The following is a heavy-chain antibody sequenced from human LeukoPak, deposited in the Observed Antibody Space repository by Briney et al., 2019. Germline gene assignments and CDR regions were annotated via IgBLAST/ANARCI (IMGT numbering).Heavy chain of an antibody. Sequence: GGSLRLSCAASGFTFSSYEMNWVRQAPGKGLEWVSYISSSGSTIYYADSVKGRFTISRGNAKNSLYLQMNSLRAEDTAVYYCAKDRHAPGRYCSSTSCLPFDPWGQGTLVTVSS. J-gene: IGHJ5*02. D-gene: IGHD2-2*01. V-gene: IGHV3-48*03. CDR3: AKDRHAPGRYCSSTSCLPFDP. CDR1: GFTFSSYE. CDR2: ISSSGSTI.